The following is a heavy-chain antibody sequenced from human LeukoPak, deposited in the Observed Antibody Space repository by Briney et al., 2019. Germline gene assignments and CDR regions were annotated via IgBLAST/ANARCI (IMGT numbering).Heavy chain of an antibody. CDR1: GGSISSGDYY. CDR2: IYYSGST. J-gene: IGHJ4*02. CDR3: ARGSGGWAAATFDY. Sequence: SETLSLTCTVSGGSISSGDYYWSWIRQPPGKGLEWIGYIYYSGSTYYNPSLKSRVTISVDTSKNQFSLKLSSVTAADTAVYYCARGSGGWAAATFDYWGQGTLVTVSS. D-gene: IGHD6-13*01. V-gene: IGHV4-30-4*01.